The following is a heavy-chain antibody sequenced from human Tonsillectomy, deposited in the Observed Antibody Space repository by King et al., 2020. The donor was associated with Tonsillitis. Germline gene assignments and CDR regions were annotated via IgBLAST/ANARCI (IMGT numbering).Heavy chain of an antibody. CDR2: IYYSGST. CDR3: ARGGRDSGSPGRVDY. CDR1: GGSISSYY. Sequence: VQLQESGPGLVKPSETLSLTCTVSGGSISSYYWNWIRQPPGKELEWIGYIYYSGSTKYNPSLKSRVTISVDTSQNQFSLKLTSVTAADTAVYYCARGGRDSGSPGRVDYWGQGTLVTVSS. D-gene: IGHD1-26*01. J-gene: IGHJ4*02. V-gene: IGHV4-59*01.